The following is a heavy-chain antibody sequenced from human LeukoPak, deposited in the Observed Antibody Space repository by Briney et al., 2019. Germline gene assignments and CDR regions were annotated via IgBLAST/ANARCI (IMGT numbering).Heavy chain of an antibody. V-gene: IGHV4-34*01. J-gene: IGHJ3*02. Sequence: SETLSLTCAVYGGSFSGYYWSWIRQPPGKGLEWIGEINHSGSTNYNPSLKSRVTISVDTSKNQFSLKLSSVTAADTALYYCARQYYYDSSGSRDALDIWGQGTMVTVSS. CDR2: INHSGST. CDR3: ARQYYYDSSGSRDALDI. CDR1: GGSFSGYY. D-gene: IGHD3-22*01.